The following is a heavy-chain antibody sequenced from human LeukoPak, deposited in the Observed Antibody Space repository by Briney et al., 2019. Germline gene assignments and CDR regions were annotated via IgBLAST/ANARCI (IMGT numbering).Heavy chain of an antibody. CDR2: VNTNSAGT. J-gene: IGHJ5*02. Sequence: AAVKVSCMASVYTFTGYYMHWGRQPPGRGRWWVGWVNTNSAGTNYAQKFQGRVTITSDTSISTAYMELSRLRSDNAAEYYCARVLTSKGMVRGVIGWFDPWGQGTLVTVSS. CDR3: ARVLTSKGMVRGVIGWFDP. V-gene: IGHV1-2*02. D-gene: IGHD3-10*01. CDR1: VYTFTGYY.